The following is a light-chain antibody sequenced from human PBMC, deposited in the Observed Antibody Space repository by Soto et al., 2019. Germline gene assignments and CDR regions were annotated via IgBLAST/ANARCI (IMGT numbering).Light chain of an antibody. V-gene: IGKV1-39*01. CDR2: DAS. CDR1: HNINVY. Sequence: GGRVTIACRASHNINVYLSWYQQKTGQAPKLLIYDASSLQGGVPSRFSGSRSGTDFTLTISNLQPEDFATYYCHQSYSNPRTFGQGTKVDIK. CDR3: HQSYSNPRT. J-gene: IGKJ1*01.